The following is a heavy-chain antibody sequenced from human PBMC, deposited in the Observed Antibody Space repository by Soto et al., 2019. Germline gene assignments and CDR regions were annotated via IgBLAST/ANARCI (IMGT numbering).Heavy chain of an antibody. J-gene: IGHJ4*02. D-gene: IGHD1-26*01. CDR3: ARGARGSYYWSLRY. CDR1: GGSISSGGYY. CDR2: IYYSGST. Sequence: QVQLQESGPGLVKPSQTLSLTCTVSGGSISSGGYYWSWIRQHPGKGLEWIGYIYYSGSTYYNPSLKSRVTLAVDTSKNQFSLKLSSVTAADTAVYYCARGARGSYYWSLRYWGQGTLVTVSS. V-gene: IGHV4-31*03.